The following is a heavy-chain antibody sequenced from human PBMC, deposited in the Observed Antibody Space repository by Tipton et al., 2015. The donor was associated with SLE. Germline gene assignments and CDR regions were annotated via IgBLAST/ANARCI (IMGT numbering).Heavy chain of an antibody. D-gene: IGHD6-13*01. CDR1: GGSISSSSYY. CDR2: IYYSGST. Sequence: TLSLTCTVSGGSISSSSYYWGWIRQPPGKGLEWIGRIYYSGSTYYNPSLKSRVTISVDTSKNQFSLKLSSVTAADTAVYYCARRSSSWLDAFDIWGQGTMVTVSS. J-gene: IGHJ3*02. CDR3: ARRSSSWLDAFDI. V-gene: IGHV4-39*01.